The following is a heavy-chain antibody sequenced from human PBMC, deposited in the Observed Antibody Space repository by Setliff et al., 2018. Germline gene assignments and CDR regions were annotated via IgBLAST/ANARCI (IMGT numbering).Heavy chain of an antibody. J-gene: IGHJ4*02. Sequence: PGGSLRLSCAASGFTFSSYAMSWVRQAPGKGLEWVSSISNSGGSTFYADSVKGRFTISRDNSKNTLYVQMNSLRAEDTAVYYCAKSYGSGSYRPLFDYWGQGTLVTVSS. CDR3: AKSYGSGSYRPLFDY. V-gene: IGHV3-23*01. D-gene: IGHD3-10*01. CDR2: ISNSGGST. CDR1: GFTFSSYA.